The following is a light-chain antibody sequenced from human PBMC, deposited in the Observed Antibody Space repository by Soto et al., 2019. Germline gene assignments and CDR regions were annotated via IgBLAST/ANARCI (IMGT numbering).Light chain of an antibody. CDR1: QSVSSS. CDR2: DTS. Sequence: EIVLTQSPATLSVSPGDRATLSCRASQSVSSSLAWYQQKPGQAPRLLIYDTSSRATGVPDRYSASGSGTDFTLTISRLEPEDFAVFFCQQYGTSEIIFGQGTRLEIK. CDR3: QQYGTSEII. V-gene: IGKV3-20*01. J-gene: IGKJ5*01.